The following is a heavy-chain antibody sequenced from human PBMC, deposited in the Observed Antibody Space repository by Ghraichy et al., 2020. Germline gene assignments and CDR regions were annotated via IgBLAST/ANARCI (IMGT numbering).Heavy chain of an antibody. D-gene: IGHD3-16*02. J-gene: IGHJ4*02. CDR2: MNPNSGNT. Sequence: ASVKVSCKASGYTFTSYDINWVRQATGQGLEWMGWMNPNSGNTGYAQKLQGRVTMTRNTSISTAYMELSSLRSEDTAVYYCARVLYDYGWGSYRHWGQGTLVTVSS. V-gene: IGHV1-8*01. CDR1: GYTFTSYD. CDR3: ARVLYDYGWGSYRH.